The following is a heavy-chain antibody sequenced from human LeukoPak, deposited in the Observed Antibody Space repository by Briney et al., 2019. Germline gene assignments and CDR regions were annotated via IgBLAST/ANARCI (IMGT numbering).Heavy chain of an antibody. CDR2: IYYSGST. D-gene: IGHD1-7*01. V-gene: IGHV4-59*01. J-gene: IGHJ5*02. CDR1: GGSISSYY. Sequence: SETLSLTCTVSGGSISSYYWRWIRQPPGKGLEWIGYIYYSGSTNYNPSLKRRVTISVDTSKNQFSLKLSSVTAADTAVYYCARDGWPQLRFDPWGQGTLVTVSS. CDR3: ARDGWPQLRFDP.